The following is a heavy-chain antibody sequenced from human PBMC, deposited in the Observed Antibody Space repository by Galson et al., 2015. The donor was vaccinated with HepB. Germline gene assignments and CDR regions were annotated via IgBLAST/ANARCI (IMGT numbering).Heavy chain of an antibody. Sequence: SLRLSCAASGFAFNIYSMHWVRQAPGKGLQWVAVISFDGSNAYYADSVKGRFTISRDNSKNAVYVQMNSLKREDTAVYYCARGGPHCIGGSCHGESDYWGPGTLVTV. J-gene: IGHJ4*02. CDR2: ISFDGSNA. D-gene: IGHD2-15*01. CDR3: ARGGPHCIGGSCHGESDY. V-gene: IGHV3-30*04. CDR1: GFAFNIYS.